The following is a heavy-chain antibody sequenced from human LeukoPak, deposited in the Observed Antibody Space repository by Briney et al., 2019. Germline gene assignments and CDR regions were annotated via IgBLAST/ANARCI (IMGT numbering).Heavy chain of an antibody. V-gene: IGHV3-23*01. CDR2: ISGSGIGGST. D-gene: IGHD6-19*01. J-gene: IGHJ6*03. CDR1: GLTFSIYA. Sequence: PGGSLRLSCAASGLTFSIYAMSWVRQAPGTGLEWVSGISGSGIGGSTYHADSVKGRFTISRDNSKSTLYLEMDSLRAEDTAVYYCAKSYSSEENSYYYMDVWGKGTTVTVSS. CDR3: AKSYSSEENSYYYMDV.